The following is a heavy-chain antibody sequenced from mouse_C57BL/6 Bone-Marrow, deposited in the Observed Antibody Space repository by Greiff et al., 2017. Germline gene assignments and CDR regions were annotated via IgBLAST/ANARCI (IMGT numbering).Heavy chain of an antibody. CDR1: GYSFTDYN. CDR2: INPNYGTT. J-gene: IGHJ1*03. D-gene: IGHD1-1*02. V-gene: IGHV1-39*01. Sequence: VQLQPSGPELVPPGASVKISCKASGYSFTDYNMHWVKQSNGKSLEWIGVINPNYGTTSYNQKFKGKATLTVDQASSTAYMQRNSLTSEDSAVYYCARSGSQAGRKWYIDVWGTGTTVTVSS. CDR3: ARSGSQAGRKWYIDV.